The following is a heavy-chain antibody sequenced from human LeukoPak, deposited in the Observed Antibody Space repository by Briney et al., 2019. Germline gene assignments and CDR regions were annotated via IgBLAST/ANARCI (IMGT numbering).Heavy chain of an antibody. CDR3: ASKWYCGGDCYYQIDY. Sequence: GGSLRLSCAVSGFIFRNYWMSWVRQAPGKGLEWVANIEEDGGEKHYVDSVKGRFTISRDNSKNTLYLQMNSLRTEDTAVYYCASKWYCGGDCYYQIDYWGQGTLVTVSS. D-gene: IGHD2-21*02. V-gene: IGHV3-7*01. J-gene: IGHJ4*02. CDR1: GFIFRNYW. CDR2: IEEDGGEK.